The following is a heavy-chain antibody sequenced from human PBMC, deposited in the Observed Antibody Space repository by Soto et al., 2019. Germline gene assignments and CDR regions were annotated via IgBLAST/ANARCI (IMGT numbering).Heavy chain of an antibody. CDR2: IYSSGST. CDR3: ARGQRFSDWFDP. D-gene: IGHD3-3*01. CDR1: GGDINSYY. Sequence: SETLSLTCTVAGGDINSYYWTWIRQPAGKGLEWIGRIYSSGSTKYNPSLQSRVTMSLDTSKNQFSLRLTSVTAADTAVYYCARGQRFSDWFDPWGQGTLVTVS. V-gene: IGHV4-4*07. J-gene: IGHJ5*02.